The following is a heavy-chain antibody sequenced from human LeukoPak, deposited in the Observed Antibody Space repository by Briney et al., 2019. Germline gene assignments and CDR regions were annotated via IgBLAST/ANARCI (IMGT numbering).Heavy chain of an antibody. D-gene: IGHD1-26*01. J-gene: IGHJ3*02. CDR3: ARDSGFDAFDI. V-gene: IGHV3-74*01. Sequence: PGGSLRLSCAASGFTFSSYWMHWVRQAPGEGLVWVSRINSDGSSTSYADSVKGRFTISRDNAKNTLYLQMNSLRAEDTAVYYCARDSGFDAFDIWGQGTMVTVSS. CDR1: GFTFSSYW. CDR2: INSDGSST.